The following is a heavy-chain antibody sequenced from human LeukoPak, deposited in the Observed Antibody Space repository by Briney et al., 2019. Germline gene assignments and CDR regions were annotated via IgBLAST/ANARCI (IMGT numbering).Heavy chain of an antibody. Sequence: GASVKVSCKASGYTFISYGISWVRQAPGQGLEWMGWISAYNGNTNYAQKLQGRATMTTDTSTSTAYMELRSLRSDDTAVYYCARDPNPYCSGGSCYFDYWGQGTLVTVSS. CDR2: ISAYNGNT. D-gene: IGHD2-15*01. CDR1: GYTFISYG. J-gene: IGHJ4*02. V-gene: IGHV1-18*01. CDR3: ARDPNPYCSGGSCYFDY.